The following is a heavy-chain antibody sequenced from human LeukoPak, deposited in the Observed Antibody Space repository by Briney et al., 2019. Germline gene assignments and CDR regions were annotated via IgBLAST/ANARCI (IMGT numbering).Heavy chain of an antibody. D-gene: IGHD1-26*01. CDR3: ARGGGSYPFDY. CDR2: IIPILGIA. CDR1: GGTYSSYA. J-gene: IGHJ4*02. V-gene: IGHV1-69*04. Sequence: SVKVSCKASGGTYSSYAIGWVRQAPGQGLEWMGRIIPILGIANYAQKFQGRVTITADKSTSTAYMELSSLRSEDTAVYYCARGGGSYPFDYWGQGTLVTVSS.